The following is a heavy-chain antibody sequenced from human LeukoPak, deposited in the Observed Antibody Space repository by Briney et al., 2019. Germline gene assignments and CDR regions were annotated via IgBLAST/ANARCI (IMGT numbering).Heavy chain of an antibody. CDR1: GFTFSSYA. D-gene: IGHD4-11*01. Sequence: GGSLRLSCAASGFTFSSYAMHWVRQAPGKGLEYVSAISSNGGSIYYANSVKGRFTISRDNSKNTLYLQMGSLRAEDMAVYYCARDLYSNPFYGMDVWGQGTTVTVSS. J-gene: IGHJ6*02. CDR2: ISSNGGSI. CDR3: ARDLYSNPFYGMDV. V-gene: IGHV3-64*01.